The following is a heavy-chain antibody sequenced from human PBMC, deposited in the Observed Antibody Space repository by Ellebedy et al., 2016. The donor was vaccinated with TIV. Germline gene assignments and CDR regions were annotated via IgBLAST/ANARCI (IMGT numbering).Heavy chain of an antibody. J-gene: IGHJ6*02. CDR2: MNPNSGNT. CDR1: GYTFTSYD. CDR3: ARYPTPTIAAAGPEGNTPTPYGMDV. Sequence: AASVKVSCKASGYTFTSYDINWVRQATGQGLEWMGWMNPNSGNTGYAQKFQGRVTMTRNTSISTVYMELSSLRSEDTAVFYCARYPTPTIAAAGPEGNTPTPYGMDVWGQGTTVTVSS. D-gene: IGHD6-13*01. V-gene: IGHV1-8*01.